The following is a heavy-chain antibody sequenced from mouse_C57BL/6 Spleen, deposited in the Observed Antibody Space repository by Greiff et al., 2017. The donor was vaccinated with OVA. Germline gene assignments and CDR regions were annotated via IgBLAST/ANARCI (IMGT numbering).Heavy chain of an antibody. V-gene: IGHV1-52*01. CDR1: GYTFTSYW. Sequence: VQLQQPGAELVRPGSSVKLSCKASGYTFTSYWMHWVKQRPIQGLEWIGNIDPSDSETHYNQKFKDKATLTVDKSSSTAYMQLSSLTSEDSAVYYGERNYNGRSPFFDYWGQGTTLTVSS. J-gene: IGHJ2*01. CDR3: ERNYNGRSPFFDY. D-gene: IGHD1-1*01. CDR2: IDPSDSET.